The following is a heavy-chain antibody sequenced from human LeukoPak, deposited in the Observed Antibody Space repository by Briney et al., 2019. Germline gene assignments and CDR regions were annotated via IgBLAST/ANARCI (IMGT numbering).Heavy chain of an antibody. J-gene: IGHJ4*02. Sequence: PSETLSLTCTVSGYSISSGYYWGWIRQPPGKGLEWIGSIYHSGSTYYNPSLKSRVTISVDTSKNQFSLKLSSVTAADTAVYYCARVRAGAKGSFDYWGQGTLVTVSS. CDR2: IYHSGST. V-gene: IGHV4-38-2*02. CDR3: ARVRAGAKGSFDY. D-gene: IGHD3-10*01. CDR1: GYSISSGYY.